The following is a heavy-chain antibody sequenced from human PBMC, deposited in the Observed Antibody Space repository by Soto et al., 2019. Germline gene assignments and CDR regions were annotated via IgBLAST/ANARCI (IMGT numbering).Heavy chain of an antibody. J-gene: IGHJ4*02. CDR2: IYYSGST. V-gene: IGHV4-59*01. D-gene: IGHD6-19*01. CDR1: GGSISSYC. Sequence: SETLSLTCTVSGGSISSYCWSWIRQPPGKGLEWIGYIYYSGSTNYNPSLKSRVTISVDTSKNQFSLKLSSVTAADTAVYYCARDSSGWYEFDYWGQGTLVTVSS. CDR3: ARDSSGWYEFDY.